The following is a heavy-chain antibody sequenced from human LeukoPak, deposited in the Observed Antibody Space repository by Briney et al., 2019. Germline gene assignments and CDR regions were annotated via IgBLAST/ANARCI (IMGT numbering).Heavy chain of an antibody. CDR2: ISAYNGNT. V-gene: IGHV1-18*01. Sequence: GASVKVSCKASGCTFTSYGISWVRQAPGQGLEWMGWISAYNGNTNYAQKLQGRVTMTTDTSTSTAYMELRSLRSDDTAVYYCARDGELGQWPYYYYYGMDVWGQGTTVTVSS. J-gene: IGHJ6*02. D-gene: IGHD3-10*01. CDR3: ARDGELGQWPYYYYYGMDV. CDR1: GCTFTSYG.